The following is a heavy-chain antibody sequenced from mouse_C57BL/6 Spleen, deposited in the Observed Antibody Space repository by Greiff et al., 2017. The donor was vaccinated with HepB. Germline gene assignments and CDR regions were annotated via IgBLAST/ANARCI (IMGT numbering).Heavy chain of an antibody. CDR1: GFNIKDDY. J-gene: IGHJ3*01. D-gene: IGHD1-1*01. CDR3: TTVYYYGSSPWFAY. Sequence: VQLQQSGAELVRPGASVKLSCTASGFNIKDDYMHWVKQRPEQGLEWIGWIDPENGDTEYASKFQGKATITADTSSNTAYLQLSSLTSEDTAVYYCTTVYYYGSSPWFAYWGQGTLVTVSA. V-gene: IGHV14-4*01. CDR2: IDPENGDT.